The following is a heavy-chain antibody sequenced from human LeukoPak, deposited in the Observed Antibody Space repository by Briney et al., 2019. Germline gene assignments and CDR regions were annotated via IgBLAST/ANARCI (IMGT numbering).Heavy chain of an antibody. J-gene: IGHJ3*02. Sequence: SGTLSLTCAVSGGSISSTNWWSWVRQPPGKGLEWIGEIYHSGSTSYNPSLKSRVTISVDKSKNQFSLKLSSVTAADTAVYYCAIAPQDIVVVPAATHDAFDIWAKGQWSPSLQ. CDR1: GGSISSTNW. D-gene: IGHD2-2*01. CDR3: AIAPQDIVVVPAATHDAFDI. CDR2: IYHSGST. V-gene: IGHV4-4*02.